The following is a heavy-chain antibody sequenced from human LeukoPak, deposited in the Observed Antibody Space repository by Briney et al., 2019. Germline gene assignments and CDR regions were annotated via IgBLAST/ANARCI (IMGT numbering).Heavy chain of an antibody. Sequence: ASVKVSCKASGYTFTRYYMHWVRQAPGQGLEWMGWINPNSGGTNYAQKFQGRVTMTRDTSISTAYMELSRLRSDDTAVNYCARDHGVVPAAISYWGQGTLVTVSS. V-gene: IGHV1-2*02. CDR3: ARDHGVVPAAISY. D-gene: IGHD2-2*02. J-gene: IGHJ4*02. CDR2: INPNSGGT. CDR1: GYTFTRYY.